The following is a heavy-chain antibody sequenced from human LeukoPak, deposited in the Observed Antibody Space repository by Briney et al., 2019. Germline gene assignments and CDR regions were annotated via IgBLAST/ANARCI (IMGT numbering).Heavy chain of an antibody. CDR2: ISRSSSYI. D-gene: IGHD7-27*01. J-gene: IGHJ3*02. CDR1: GFTFSYYN. Sequence: GGSLRLSCAASGFTFSYYNMNWVRQAPGKGLEWVSSISRSSSYIYYADSVEGRFTISRDNAKNSLYLQMNSLRAEDTAVYYCARYDFETGEDPFDIWGQGTVVTVSS. CDR3: ARYDFETGEDPFDI. V-gene: IGHV3-21*01.